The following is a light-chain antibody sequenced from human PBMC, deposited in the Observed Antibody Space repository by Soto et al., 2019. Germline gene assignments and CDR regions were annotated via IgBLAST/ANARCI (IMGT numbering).Light chain of an antibody. J-gene: IGKJ4*01. V-gene: IGKV1-5*03. Sequence: DIQMTQSPSTLSASVGDRVTITCRASQSISSWLAWYQQKPGKAPKILIYKASSLGSGLPSRFSGSGSGTEFPLTISRLRPDYFATYYCQQYNSYWVTFGGGTKVEIK. CDR1: QSISSW. CDR2: KAS. CDR3: QQYNSYWVT.